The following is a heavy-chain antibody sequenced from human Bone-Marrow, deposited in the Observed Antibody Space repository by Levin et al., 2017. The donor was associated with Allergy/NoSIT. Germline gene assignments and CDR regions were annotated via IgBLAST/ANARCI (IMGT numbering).Heavy chain of an antibody. CDR2: VYHNGDT. J-gene: IGHJ5*02. D-gene: IGHD1-26*01. CDR1: GGSIRGSSNY. Sequence: SQTLSLTCTVAGGSIRGSSNYWGWLRQPPGKGLEWIGGVYHNGDTFYNPSLESRVTISVDTSKNQFSLRLTSVTAADTAVYFCARDSGTYSSWFDPWGQGTLVSVSS. V-gene: IGHV4-39*07. CDR3: ARDSGTYSSWFDP.